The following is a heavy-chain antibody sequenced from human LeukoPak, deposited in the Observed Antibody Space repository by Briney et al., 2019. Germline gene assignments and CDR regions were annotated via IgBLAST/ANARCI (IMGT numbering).Heavy chain of an antibody. Sequence: ASVKVSCKASGYTFTSYAMNWVRQAPGQGLEWMGWINTNTGNPTYAQGFTGRFVFSLDTSVSTAYLQISSLKAEDTAVYYCARSYYDFWRDPLYGMDVWGQGTTVIVSS. CDR1: GYTFTSYA. CDR3: ARSYYDFWRDPLYGMDV. V-gene: IGHV7-4-1*02. D-gene: IGHD3-3*01. J-gene: IGHJ6*02. CDR2: INTNTGNP.